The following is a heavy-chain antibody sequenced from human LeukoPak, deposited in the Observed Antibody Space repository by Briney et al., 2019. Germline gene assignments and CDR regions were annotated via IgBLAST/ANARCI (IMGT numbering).Heavy chain of an antibody. Sequence: SEALSLTPGVSRYSLSSGYYWGWTRQPPGKGLDGIGSIYHSGSTNNTPTRRSRVTISADTSTNQFSLKLWSVTAADTALYYGARWDSGEWGHDAIYIWGEGARVTLSP. CDR2: IYHSGST. J-gene: IGHJ3*02. D-gene: IGHD1-26*01. CDR3: ARWDSGEWGHDAIYI. V-gene: IGHV4-38-2*01. CDR1: RYSLSSGYY.